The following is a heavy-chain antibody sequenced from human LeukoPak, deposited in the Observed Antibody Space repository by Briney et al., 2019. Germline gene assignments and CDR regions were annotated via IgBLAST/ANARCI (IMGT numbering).Heavy chain of an antibody. D-gene: IGHD3-22*01. CDR3: AREGDSSVYYDY. CDR1: GGSISSYY. J-gene: IGHJ4*02. Sequence: SETLSLTCTVSGGSISSYYWSWIRQPPGKGLEWIGYIYDSGDTNFNPSLKSRVTISIDTSKNQFSLKLSSVTAADTAVYYCAREGDSSVYYDYWGQGTLVTVSS. CDR2: IYDSGDT. V-gene: IGHV4-59*12.